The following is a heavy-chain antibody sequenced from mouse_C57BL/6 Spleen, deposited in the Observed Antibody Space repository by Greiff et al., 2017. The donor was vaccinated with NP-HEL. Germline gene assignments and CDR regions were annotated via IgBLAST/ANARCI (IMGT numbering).Heavy chain of an antibody. J-gene: IGHJ4*01. Sequence: QVQLKQSGAELARPGASVKLSCKASGYTFTSYGISWVKQRTGQGLEWIGEIYPRSGNTYYNEKFKGKATLTADKSSSTAYMELRSLTSEDSAVYFCARSDITTVDYAMDYWGQGTSVTVSS. D-gene: IGHD1-1*01. CDR3: ARSDITTVDYAMDY. CDR1: GYTFTSYG. V-gene: IGHV1-81*01. CDR2: IYPRSGNT.